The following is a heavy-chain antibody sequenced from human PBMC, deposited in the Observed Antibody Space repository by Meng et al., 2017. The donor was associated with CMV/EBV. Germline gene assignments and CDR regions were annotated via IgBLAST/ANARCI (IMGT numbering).Heavy chain of an antibody. Sequence: SGPTLVKPTQTLTLTCTFSGFSLSTSGMRVSWVRQPPGKALEWLALIDWDDDKYYSTSLKTTLTISKDTSKNQVVLTMTNMDPMDTATYYCARALSRSYYYYYGVDDWGQGTTVTVSS. CDR1: GFSLSTSGMR. CDR3: ARALSRSYYYYYGVDD. CDR2: IDWDDDK. D-gene: IGHD1-26*01. V-gene: IGHV2-70*20. J-gene: IGHJ6*02.